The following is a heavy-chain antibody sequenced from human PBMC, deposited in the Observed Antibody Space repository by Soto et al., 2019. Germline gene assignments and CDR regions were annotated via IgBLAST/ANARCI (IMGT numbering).Heavy chain of an antibody. CDR2: IIPIFGTA. Sequence: QVQLVQSGAEVKKPGSSVKVSCKASGGTFSSYAISWVRQASGQGLEWMGGIIPIFGTANYAQKFQGRVTITADEATSTAYMELSSLRSGDTAVYYCASRRYSGYDYADHRDGMDVWGRGTTFTVSS. J-gene: IGHJ6*02. CDR3: ASRRYSGYDYADHRDGMDV. CDR1: GGTFSSYA. V-gene: IGHV1-69*12. D-gene: IGHD5-12*01.